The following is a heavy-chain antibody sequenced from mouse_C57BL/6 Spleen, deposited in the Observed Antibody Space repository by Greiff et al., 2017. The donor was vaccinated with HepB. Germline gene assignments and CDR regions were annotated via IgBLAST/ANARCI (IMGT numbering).Heavy chain of an antibody. D-gene: IGHD1-1*01. CDR2: INPNNGGT. V-gene: IGHV1-18*01. CDR1: GYTFTDYN. CDR3: ARGYGRPHWYFDV. Sequence: EVQLQQSGPELVKPGASVKIPCKASGYTFTDYNMDWVKQSHGKSLEWIGDINPNNGGTIYNQKFKGKATLTVDKSSSTAYMELRSLTSEDTAVYYCARGYGRPHWYFDVCGTGTTVTVSS. J-gene: IGHJ1*03.